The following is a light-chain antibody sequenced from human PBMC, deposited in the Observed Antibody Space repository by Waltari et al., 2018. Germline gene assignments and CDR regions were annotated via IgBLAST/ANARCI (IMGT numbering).Light chain of an antibody. V-gene: IGKV4-1*01. CDR2: WAS. J-gene: IGKJ1*01. Sequence: DIVMTQSPDSLAVSLGERPTINCKSSQSVLYSSNNKNYLAWYQQKPGQPPKQLICWASIRESGVPDRFSGSGSGTDFTLTISSLQAEDVAVYYCQQYYSTPPTFGQGTKVEIK. CDR1: QSVLYSSNNKNY. CDR3: QQYYSTPPT.